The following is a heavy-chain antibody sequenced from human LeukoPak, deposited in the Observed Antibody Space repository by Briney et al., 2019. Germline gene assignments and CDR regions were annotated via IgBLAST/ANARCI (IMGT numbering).Heavy chain of an antibody. D-gene: IGHD1-1*01. CDR2: IRSNGGST. CDR1: GFTFSSYA. CDR3: ARGRYNWNFDY. V-gene: IGHV3-64*01. Sequence: GGSLRLSRAASGFTFSSYAMHWVRQAPGKGLEYVSGIRSNGGSTYYANSVKGRFTISRDNSKNTLYLQMGSLRAEDMAVYYCARGRYNWNFDYWGQGSLVTVSS. J-gene: IGHJ4*02.